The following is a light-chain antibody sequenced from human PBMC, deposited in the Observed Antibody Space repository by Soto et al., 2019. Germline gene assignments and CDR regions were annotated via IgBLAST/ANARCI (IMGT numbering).Light chain of an antibody. CDR1: QGISSA. J-gene: IGKJ4*01. Sequence: AIQLTQSPSSLSASVGDRVTITCRASQGISSALAWYQQKPGKAPKLLIYDASSLASGVPSKFSGSESGTDFTNISTSLQLEDFATYYCQQFNSYPLTFGGGTKVEIK. CDR2: DAS. CDR3: QQFNSYPLT. V-gene: IGKV1-13*02.